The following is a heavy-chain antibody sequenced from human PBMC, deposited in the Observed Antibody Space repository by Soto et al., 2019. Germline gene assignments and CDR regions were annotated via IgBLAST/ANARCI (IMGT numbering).Heavy chain of an antibody. CDR2: IXXSXSX. V-gene: IGHV4-59*01. Sequence: SETLSLTCTVSGGSISSYYWSWIRQPPGKGLEXIGYIXXSXSXXXNXXXXSRVTISVDTSKNQFSLNLSSVTAADPAVYYCATSDQGYYYGMDVWGQGTTVTVSS. J-gene: IGHJ6*02. CDR1: GGSISSYY. CDR3: ATSDQGYYYGMDV.